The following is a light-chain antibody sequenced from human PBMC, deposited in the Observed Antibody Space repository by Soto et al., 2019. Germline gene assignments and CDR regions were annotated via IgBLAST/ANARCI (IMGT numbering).Light chain of an antibody. V-gene: IGLV2-8*01. CDR2: EVT. CDR1: SSDVGAYNY. CDR3: SSYGGSNNFV. J-gene: IGLJ1*01. Sequence: QSALTQPPSASGSPGQSVTISCTGTSSDVGAYNYVSWYRQHPGKAPKLMIYEVTNRPAGVPDRFSGSKSGNTASLTVSGLQAEDEADYYCSSYGGSNNFVFGTGTKLNVL.